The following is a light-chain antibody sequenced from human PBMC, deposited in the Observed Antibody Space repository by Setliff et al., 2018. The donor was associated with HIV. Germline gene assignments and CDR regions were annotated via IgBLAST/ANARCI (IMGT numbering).Light chain of an antibody. J-gene: IGLJ1*01. CDR1: RSDVGAYNS. Sequence: QSALAQPASVYGSPGQVITVSCTGTRSDVGAYNSVSWFQQHPGRAPKLIIFDVSSRPSGVSNRFSGSKFGNTASLTISGLQTEDEADYYCDSYTSTGIYVFGTGTKVTVL. CDR3: DSYTSTGIYV. V-gene: IGLV2-14*03. CDR2: DVS.